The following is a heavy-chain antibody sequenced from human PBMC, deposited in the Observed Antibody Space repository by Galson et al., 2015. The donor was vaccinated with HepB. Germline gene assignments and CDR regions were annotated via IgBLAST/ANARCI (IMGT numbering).Heavy chain of an antibody. CDR3: AWGALVVVVNSTQINWFGP. Sequence: SVKVSCKASGYTFSSYSITWVRQAPGQGLEWMGWINTYNRNTNYAQKFQGRVTMTTDTSTNTAYMELRSLRSDDTAVYYCAWGALVVVVNSTQINWFGPWGQGTLVTVTS. CDR2: INTYNRNT. D-gene: IGHD2-15*01. CDR1: GYTFSSYS. J-gene: IGHJ5*02. V-gene: IGHV1-18*01.